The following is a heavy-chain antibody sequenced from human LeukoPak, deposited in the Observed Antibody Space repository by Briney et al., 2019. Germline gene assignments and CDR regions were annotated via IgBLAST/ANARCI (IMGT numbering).Heavy chain of an antibody. Sequence: SETLSLTCTVSGGSISSSSYYWGWIRQPPGKGLEWIGSIYYSGSTYYNPSLKSRVTISVDTSKNQFSLKLSSVTAADTAVYFCARSGGLWLLTYYFDYWGQGTLVTVSS. CDR1: GGSISSSSYY. V-gene: IGHV4-39*07. D-gene: IGHD3-22*01. CDR3: ARSGGLWLLTYYFDY. CDR2: IYYSGST. J-gene: IGHJ4*02.